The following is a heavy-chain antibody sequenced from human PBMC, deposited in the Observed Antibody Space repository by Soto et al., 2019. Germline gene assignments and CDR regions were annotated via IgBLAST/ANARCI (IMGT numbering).Heavy chain of an antibody. V-gene: IGHV3-30*18. J-gene: IGHJ4*02. CDR1: GFTFSSYG. D-gene: IGHD3-16*02. CDR3: AKGGVWGSYRYPPDY. Sequence: HPGGSLRLSCAASGFTFSSYGMHWVRQAPGKGLEWVAVISYDGSNKHYADSVKGRFTISRDNSKNTLYLQMNSLRAEDTAVYYCAKGGVWGSYRYPPDYWGQGTLVTVSS. CDR2: ISYDGSNK.